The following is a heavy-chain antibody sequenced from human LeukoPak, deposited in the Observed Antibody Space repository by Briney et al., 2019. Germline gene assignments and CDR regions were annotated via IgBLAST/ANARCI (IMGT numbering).Heavy chain of an antibody. CDR3: ARVTATDWFDP. CDR2: IYYSGST. CDR1: GGSMSSYY. D-gene: IGHD2-21*02. V-gene: IGHV4-59*08. Sequence: SETLSLTCTVSGGSMSSYYWSWIRQPPGKGLEWIGYIYYSGSTNYNPSLKSRVTISVDTSKNQFSLKVNSVTAADTAIYYCARVTATDWFDPWGQGTLVTVSS. J-gene: IGHJ5*02.